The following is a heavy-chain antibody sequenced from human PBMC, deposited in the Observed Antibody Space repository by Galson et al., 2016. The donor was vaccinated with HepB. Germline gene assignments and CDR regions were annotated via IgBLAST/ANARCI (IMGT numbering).Heavy chain of an antibody. Sequence: SETLSLTCTVSGGSISSNIYLWAWVRQPPGKGLEWIGTIYYRGTTYYNPSLKSRLTMVVDTSKNQFSLKLSSVTAADTSVYYCARLVHGGTFFDSWGQGTLVTVSS. CDR3: ARLVHGGTFFDS. D-gene: IGHD1-14*01. CDR2: IYYRGTT. V-gene: IGHV4-39*01. CDR1: GGSISSNIYL. J-gene: IGHJ4*02.